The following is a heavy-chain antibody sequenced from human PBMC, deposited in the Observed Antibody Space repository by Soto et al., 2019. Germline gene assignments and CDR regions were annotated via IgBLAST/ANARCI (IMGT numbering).Heavy chain of an antibody. D-gene: IGHD1-26*01. CDR2: IYSTGLT. CDR1: GGSISSYY. V-gene: IGHV4-4*07. CDR3: ARGSGGSSPYHAFDI. Sequence: QVQLQESGPGLVKPSETLSLTCTVSGGSISSYYWTWIRQPAGKGLEWIGRIYSTGLTTYNPSLKSRVTMLVDTSKNQFSLNLSSVTAADTALYFCARGSGGSSPYHAFDIWGQGTMVTVSS. J-gene: IGHJ3*02.